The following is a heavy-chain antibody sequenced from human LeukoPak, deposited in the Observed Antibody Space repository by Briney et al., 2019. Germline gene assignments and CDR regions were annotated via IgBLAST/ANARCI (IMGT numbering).Heavy chain of an antibody. V-gene: IGHV1-69*05. CDR3: ARLGVGYDIQHRFDP. D-gene: IGHD3-9*01. CDR1: GGTFSYA. J-gene: IGHJ5*02. Sequence: SVKVSCKASGGTFSYAISWVRQAPGQGLEWMGGIIPIFGTADYAQQFQGRVTMTTDESRSTAYMELSSLRSDDTAVYYCARLGVGYDIQHRFDPWGQGTLVTVSS. CDR2: IIPIFGTA.